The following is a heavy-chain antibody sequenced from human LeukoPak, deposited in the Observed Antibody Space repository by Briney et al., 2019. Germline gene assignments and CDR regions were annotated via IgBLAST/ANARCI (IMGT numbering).Heavy chain of an antibody. D-gene: IGHD3-22*01. J-gene: IGHJ4*02. CDR1: SGSITSSNY. V-gene: IGHV4-4*02. CDR2: INHSGTT. CDR3: ARWYYTGSGYYYDF. Sequence: SGTLSLTCAVSSGSITSSNYWSWVRQPPGKGLEWIGEINHSGTTNYNPSLRSRVTISVDKSKNQFSLKLSSVTAADTAFYYCARWYYTGSGYYYDFWGQGTQVTVSS.